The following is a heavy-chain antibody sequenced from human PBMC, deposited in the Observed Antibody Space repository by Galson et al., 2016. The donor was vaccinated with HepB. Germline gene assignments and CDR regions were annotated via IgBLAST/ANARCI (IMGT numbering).Heavy chain of an antibody. J-gene: IGHJ6*04. CDR1: GDSVSNNKTT. V-gene: IGHV6-1*01. CDR3: VKGVGV. Sequence: CAISGDSVSNNKTTWNWIRQSPSRDLEWLGRTYYRSKWLNDYAPSVKSRININPDTSKNHFSLQLNSVTPEDTAVYYCVKGVGVWGKGTTVIVSS. CDR2: TYYRSKWLN.